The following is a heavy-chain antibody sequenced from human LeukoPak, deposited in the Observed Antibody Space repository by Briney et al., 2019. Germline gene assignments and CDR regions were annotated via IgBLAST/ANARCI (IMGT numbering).Heavy chain of an antibody. J-gene: IGHJ4*02. Sequence: GGSLRLSCAASGFTFSDYYMSWIRQAPGKGLEWVSYISSSGSTIYYADSVKGRFTISRDNSKNTLYLQMNSLRAEDTAVYYCVQPDPYYYDSSGVVWGQGTLVTVSS. V-gene: IGHV3-11*01. D-gene: IGHD3-22*01. CDR3: VQPDPYYYDSSGVV. CDR1: GFTFSDYY. CDR2: ISSSGSTI.